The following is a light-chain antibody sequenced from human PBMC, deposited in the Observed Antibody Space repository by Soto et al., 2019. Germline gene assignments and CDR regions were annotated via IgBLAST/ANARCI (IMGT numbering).Light chain of an antibody. Sequence: EIVLTQSPATLSLSPGERATLSCRASQSVSSYLAWYRQKPGQSPRLLIYDASNRATGISARFSGSGSGTDFTRTISSLEPEDFAVYYCQQRINWPLTFGGGTKVEIK. CDR2: DAS. CDR3: QQRINWPLT. CDR1: QSVSSY. V-gene: IGKV3-11*01. J-gene: IGKJ4*01.